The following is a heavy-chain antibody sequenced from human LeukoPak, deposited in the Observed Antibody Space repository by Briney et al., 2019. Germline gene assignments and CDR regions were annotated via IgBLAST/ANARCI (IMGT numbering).Heavy chain of an antibody. CDR3: AKGSRTMIVVVIAY. V-gene: IGHV3-23*01. CDR2: ISGSGVST. Sequence: GGSLRLSCAASGFTFSSYAMSWVRQAPGKGLEWVSAISGSGVSTHYADSVKGRFTISRDNSKNTLYLQMNSLRAEDTAVYYCAKGSRTMIVVVIAYWGQGTLVTVSS. CDR1: GFTFSSYA. D-gene: IGHD3-22*01. J-gene: IGHJ4*02.